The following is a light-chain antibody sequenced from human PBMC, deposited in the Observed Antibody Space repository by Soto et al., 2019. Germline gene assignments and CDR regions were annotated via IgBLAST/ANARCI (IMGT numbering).Light chain of an antibody. V-gene: IGKV3-11*01. CDR1: QSVSSY. CDR3: QQRSNWPPT. Sequence: ESVLTQSPATLSLSPGERSTLSCMAIQSVSSYLAWYQQKPGQSPRLLIYHASNRATGIPARFSGSGSGTDFTLTISSLAPEDFGLYYCQQRSNWPPTFGQGTKVDIK. J-gene: IGKJ1*01. CDR2: HAS.